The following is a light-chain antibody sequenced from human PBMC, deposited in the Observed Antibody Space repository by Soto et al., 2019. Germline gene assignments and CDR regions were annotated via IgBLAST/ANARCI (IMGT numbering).Light chain of an antibody. J-gene: IGKJ1*01. CDR1: QSVSSN. CDR3: PQYNNRPRT. Sequence: EIVMTQSPATLSVSPGERATLSCRASQSVSSNLAWYQQKPGQAPRLLIYGASTRATGIPARFSGSGSGTEFTLTISSLQSEDFAVYYCPQYNNRPRTFGQGTKVEIK. V-gene: IGKV3-15*01. CDR2: GAS.